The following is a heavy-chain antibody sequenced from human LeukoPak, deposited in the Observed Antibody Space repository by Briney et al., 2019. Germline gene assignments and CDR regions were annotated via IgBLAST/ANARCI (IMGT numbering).Heavy chain of an antibody. D-gene: IGHD1-26*01. CDR1: GYSFTSYW. V-gene: IGHV5-51*01. J-gene: IGHJ6*03. Sequence: GESLKISCKGSGYSFTSYWIGWVRQMPGKGLEWMGIIYPGDSDTRYSPPFQGQVTISADKSISTAYLQWSSLKASDTAMYYCARRIVGATTSGYYYYYMDVWGKGTTVTVSS. CDR3: ARRIVGATTSGYYYYYMDV. CDR2: IYPGDSDT.